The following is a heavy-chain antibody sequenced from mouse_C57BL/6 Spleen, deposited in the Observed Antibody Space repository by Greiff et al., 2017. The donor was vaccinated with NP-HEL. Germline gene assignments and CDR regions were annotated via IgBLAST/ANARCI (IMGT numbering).Heavy chain of an antibody. CDR2: INPNNGGT. Sequence: VQLKQSGPELVKPGASVKIPCKASGYTFTDYNMDWVKQSHGKSLEWIGDINPNNGGTIYNQKFKGKATLTVDKSSSTAYMELRSLTSEDTAVYYCARHHTVGGFAYWGQGTLVTVSA. CDR3: ARHHTVGGFAY. D-gene: IGHD1-1*01. J-gene: IGHJ3*01. V-gene: IGHV1-18*01. CDR1: GYTFTDYN.